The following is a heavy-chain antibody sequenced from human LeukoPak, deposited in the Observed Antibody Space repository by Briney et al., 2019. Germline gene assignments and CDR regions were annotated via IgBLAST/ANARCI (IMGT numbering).Heavy chain of an antibody. CDR3: ARLGSGGTREDTFDI. V-gene: IGHV3-23*01. Sequence: GGSLRLSCAASGFIFSSYAMSWVRQAPGKGLEWVSAISGSAGSTYYADSVKGRFTISRDNAKNSLYLQMNSLRAEDTAVYYCARLGSGGTREDTFDIWGQGTMVTVSS. D-gene: IGHD1-26*01. J-gene: IGHJ3*02. CDR1: GFIFSSYA. CDR2: ISGSAGST.